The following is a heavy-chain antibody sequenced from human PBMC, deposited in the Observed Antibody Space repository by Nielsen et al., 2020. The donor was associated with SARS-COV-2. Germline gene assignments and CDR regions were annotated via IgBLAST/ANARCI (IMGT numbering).Heavy chain of an antibody. Sequence: SGPTLVKPTQTLTLTCTFSGFSLSTSGMCVSWIRQPPGKALEWLARIDWDDDKYYSTSLKTRLTISKDTSKNQVVLTMTNMDSVDTATYYCARTGYCTNGVCYRGWFDPWGQGTLVTVSS. V-gene: IGHV2-70*11. D-gene: IGHD2-8*01. CDR1: GFSLSTSGMC. CDR2: IDWDDDK. J-gene: IGHJ5*02. CDR3: ARTGYCTNGVCYRGWFDP.